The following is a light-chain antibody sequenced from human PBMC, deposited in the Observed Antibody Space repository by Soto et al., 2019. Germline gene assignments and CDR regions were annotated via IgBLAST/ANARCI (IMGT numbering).Light chain of an antibody. Sequence: EIVMTQSPDTLPMSPGERATLSCRASQTINTYLAWYQQKPGQAPRPLIYGASTRATGIPARFSGSGSGTAFTLAISSLQSEDFAVYYCQQYNSWTWTFGQGTKVEI. CDR2: GAS. CDR1: QTINTY. CDR3: QQYNSWTWT. V-gene: IGKV3-15*01. J-gene: IGKJ1*01.